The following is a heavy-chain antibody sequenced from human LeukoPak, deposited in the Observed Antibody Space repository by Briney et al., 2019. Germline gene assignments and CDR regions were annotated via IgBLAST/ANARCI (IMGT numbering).Heavy chain of an antibody. CDR1: GFTFSSYA. CDR2: ISGSGGST. D-gene: IGHD4-11*01. CDR3: AKGLSSTVTTPKLFYYYYGMDV. V-gene: IGHV3-23*01. J-gene: IGHJ6*02. Sequence: GGSLRLSCAASGFTFSSYAMSWVRQAPGKGLEWVSAISGSGGSTYYADSVKGRFTISRDNSKNTLYLQMNSLRAEDTAVYYCAKGLSSTVTTPKLFYYYYGMDVWGQGTTATVSS.